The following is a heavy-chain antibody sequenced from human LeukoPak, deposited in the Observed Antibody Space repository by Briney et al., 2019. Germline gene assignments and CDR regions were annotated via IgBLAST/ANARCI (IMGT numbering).Heavy chain of an antibody. V-gene: IGHV3-73*01. CDR1: GFTFSGSA. Sequence: GGSLRLSCAASGFTFSGSAMHWVRQASGKGLEWVGRIRSKANSYATAYAASAKGRFTISRDDSKNTAYLQMNSLKTEDTAVYYCLVGPITPMQGGSYQAGYFDYWGQGTLVTVSS. CDR3: LVGPITPMQGGSYQAGYFDY. J-gene: IGHJ4*02. D-gene: IGHD1-26*01. CDR2: IRSKANSYAT.